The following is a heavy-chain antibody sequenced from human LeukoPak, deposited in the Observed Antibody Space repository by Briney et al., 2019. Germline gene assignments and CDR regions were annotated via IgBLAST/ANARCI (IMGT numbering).Heavy chain of an antibody. J-gene: IGHJ6*02. CDR2: ISYDRSNK. CDR3: AKTLWSGYYNGMDV. Sequence: PGGSLRLSCAASGFTFSSYGMHWVRQAPGKGLEWVAVISYDRSNKYYADSVKGRFTISRDNSKNTLYLQMNSLRAEDTAVYYCAKTLWSGYYNGMDVWGQGTTVTVSS. V-gene: IGHV3-30*18. D-gene: IGHD3-3*01. CDR1: GFTFSSYG.